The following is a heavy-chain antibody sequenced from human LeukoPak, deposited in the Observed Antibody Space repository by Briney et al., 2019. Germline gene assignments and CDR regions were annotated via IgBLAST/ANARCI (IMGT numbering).Heavy chain of an antibody. D-gene: IGHD3-16*01. CDR2: IRSTSDGGTT. V-gene: IGHV3-15*01. J-gene: IGHJ4*02. Sequence: GGSLRLSCAASGFTFSNAWMSWVRQAPGKGLEWVGRIRSTSDGGTTDYAAPVEGRFTVSRDDSIHTLYLELNSLKTEDTAVYYCSTLRMPRGGGLRLYFYDYWGQGALVTVSS. CDR1: GFTFSNAW. CDR3: STLRMPRGGGLRLYFYDY.